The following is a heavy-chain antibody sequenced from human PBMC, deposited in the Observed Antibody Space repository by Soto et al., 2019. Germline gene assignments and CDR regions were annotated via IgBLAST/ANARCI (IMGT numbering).Heavy chain of an antibody. V-gene: IGHV3-9*01. Sequence: EVRLVESGGGLVQPGRSLRLSCAASGFSFDDFAMHWVRQAPGKGLEWVSGISWNSGYIGYAASVKGRFTISRDNSKKSLYLQMNSLTAEDTALYYCAKARAYSTGNYFYGMNVWGQGTTVTVSS. J-gene: IGHJ6*02. CDR3: AKARAYSTGNYFYGMNV. CDR2: ISWNSGYI. D-gene: IGHD1-1*01. CDR1: GFSFDDFA.